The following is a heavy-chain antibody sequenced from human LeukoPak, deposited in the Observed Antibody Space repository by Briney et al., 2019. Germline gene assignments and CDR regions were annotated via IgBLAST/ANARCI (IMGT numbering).Heavy chain of an antibody. Sequence: GGSLRLSCAASGFTFSSYGMSWVRQAPGKGLEWVSTISGSGVSTYYADSVKGRFTISRDNSKNTLYLQMNSLRAEDTAVYYCAKHLSTNWYQAFDIWGQGTMVTVSS. CDR2: ISGSGVST. CDR1: GFTFSSYG. D-gene: IGHD6-13*01. V-gene: IGHV3-23*01. J-gene: IGHJ3*02. CDR3: AKHLSTNWYQAFDI.